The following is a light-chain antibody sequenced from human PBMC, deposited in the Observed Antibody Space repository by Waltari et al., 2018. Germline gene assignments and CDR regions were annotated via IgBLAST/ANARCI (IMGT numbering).Light chain of an antibody. V-gene: IGKV1-39*01. J-gene: IGKJ1*01. Sequence: DIQMTQSPSSLSASVGDRVSITCRTNQTISSYLNWYKQKPGKAPNLLIYASSSLQSGVPSRFSGSGSGTDFTLTISSLQSEDFATYYCQQTYSTPRTFGQGTKVEVK. CDR1: QTISSY. CDR3: QQTYSTPRT. CDR2: ASS.